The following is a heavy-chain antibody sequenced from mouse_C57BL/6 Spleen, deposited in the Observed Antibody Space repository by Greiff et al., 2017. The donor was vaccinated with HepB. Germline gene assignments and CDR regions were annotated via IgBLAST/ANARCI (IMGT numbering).Heavy chain of an antibody. CDR2: ISSGGSYT. Sequence: EVQVVESGGDLVKPGGSLKLSCAASGFTFSSYGMSWVRQTPDKRLEWVATISSGGSYTYYPDSVKGRFTISRDNAKNTLYLQMSSLKSEDTAMYYCARQGDYDEGYYFDYWGQGTTLTVSS. D-gene: IGHD2-4*01. J-gene: IGHJ2*01. CDR3: ARQGDYDEGYYFDY. CDR1: GFTFSSYG. V-gene: IGHV5-6*01.